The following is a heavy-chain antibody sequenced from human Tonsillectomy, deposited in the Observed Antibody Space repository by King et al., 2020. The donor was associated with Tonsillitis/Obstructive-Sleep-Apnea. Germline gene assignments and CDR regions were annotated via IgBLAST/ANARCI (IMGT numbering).Heavy chain of an antibody. Sequence: VQLVESGGGLVQPGGSLRLSCAASGITFSSYAMSWVRQAPGKGLEWVSTISGGGGSTYYADPVKGRVTISRDNSKNTLYLQMNSLRAEDTAVYYCAKAMVQGIIITIFDYWGQGTLVTVSS. CDR1: GITFSSYA. CDR2: ISGGGGST. D-gene: IGHD3-10*01. V-gene: IGHV3-23*04. CDR3: AKAMVQGIIITIFDY. J-gene: IGHJ4*02.